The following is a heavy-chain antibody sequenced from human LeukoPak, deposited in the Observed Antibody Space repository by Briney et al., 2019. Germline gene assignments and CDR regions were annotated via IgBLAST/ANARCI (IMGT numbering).Heavy chain of an antibody. CDR2: IHHSGST. D-gene: IGHD6-19*01. J-gene: IGHJ4*02. Sequence: PSETLSLTCAVSGDSITSNHWWSWVRQPPGKGLEWIGEIHHSGSTNYNPSLKSRVTISVDNSKNQFSLRLTSVTAADTAVYYCASKLTAVAGYFDCWGQGTLVTVSS. V-gene: IGHV4-4*02. CDR1: GDSITSNHW. CDR3: ASKLTAVAGYFDC.